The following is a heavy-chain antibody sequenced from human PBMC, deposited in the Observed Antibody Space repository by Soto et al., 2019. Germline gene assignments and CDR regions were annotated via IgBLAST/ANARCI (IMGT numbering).Heavy chain of an antibody. V-gene: IGHV4-31*03. CDR2: IYYSGST. J-gene: IGHJ6*02. Sequence: QVQLQESGPGLVKPSQTLSLTCTVSGGSISSGGYYWSWIRQHPGKGLEWIGYIYYSGSTYYNPAVKSRVTISLDTSKNPVSLKLNSVTAADTAVYYCAREVVVVRVVTNSYQYYGMDVWGQGTTVTVSS. D-gene: IGHD2-2*01. CDR1: GGSISSGGYY. CDR3: AREVVVVRVVTNSYQYYGMDV.